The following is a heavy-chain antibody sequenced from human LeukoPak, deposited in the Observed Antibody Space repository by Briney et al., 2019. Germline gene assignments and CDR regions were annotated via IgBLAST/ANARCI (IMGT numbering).Heavy chain of an antibody. V-gene: IGHV1-46*01. CDR3: AREFRVAAAGPARDDY. J-gene: IGHJ4*02. CDR1: GYTFTSYY. Sequence: ASVKVSCKASGYTFTSYYMHWGRQAPGQGLEWIGIINPSGGSTSYAQKFQGRVTMTRDTSTSTVYMELSSLRSEDTAVYYCAREFRVAAAGPARDDYWGQGTLVTVSS. D-gene: IGHD6-13*01. CDR2: INPSGGST.